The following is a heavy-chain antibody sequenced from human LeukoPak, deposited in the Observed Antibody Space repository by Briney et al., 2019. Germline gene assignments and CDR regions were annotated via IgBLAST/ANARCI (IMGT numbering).Heavy chain of an antibody. J-gene: IGHJ5*02. CDR3: ARGLGTYWGKDFLNWFDP. D-gene: IGHD7-27*01. CDR1: GYSFTNYD. V-gene: IGHV1-8*02. Sequence: ASVKVSCKTSGYSFTNYDINWVRQAAGQGLEWMGWVNPNNGDAGFSQKFQGRVTLTSNTSLTTAYMELTSLTSEDTAVYYCARGLGTYWGKDFLNWFDPWGQGTLVTVSS. CDR2: VNPNNGDA.